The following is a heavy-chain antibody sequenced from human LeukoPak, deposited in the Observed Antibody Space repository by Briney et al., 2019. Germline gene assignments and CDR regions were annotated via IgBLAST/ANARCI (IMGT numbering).Heavy chain of an antibody. V-gene: IGHV4-34*01. Sequence: SETLSLTCAVYGGSFSGYYWSWIRQPPGKGLEWIGEINHSGSTNYNPSLKSRVTISVDTSKNQFSLKLSSVTAAGTAVYYCARERMSDWSSRNWFDPWGQGTLVTVSS. CDR3: ARERMSDWSSRNWFDP. CDR1: GGSFSGYY. D-gene: IGHD3-9*01. J-gene: IGHJ5*02. CDR2: INHSGST.